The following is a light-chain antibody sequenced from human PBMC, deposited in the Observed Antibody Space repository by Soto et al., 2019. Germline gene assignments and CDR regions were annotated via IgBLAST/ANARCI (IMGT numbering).Light chain of an antibody. Sequence: ETVLTQSPGTLSLSPGERATLSCRASQSVSSSYLAWYQQKPGQAPRLLIYGTSSRATGIPDRFSGSGSETDFNFTIAKLDPEDFAVYYCHQYDTSPLTFGGGTKVEIK. CDR1: QSVSSSY. CDR3: HQYDTSPLT. CDR2: GTS. J-gene: IGKJ4*01. V-gene: IGKV3-20*01.